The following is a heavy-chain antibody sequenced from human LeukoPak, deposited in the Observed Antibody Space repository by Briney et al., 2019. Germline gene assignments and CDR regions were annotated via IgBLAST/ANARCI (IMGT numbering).Heavy chain of an antibody. CDR1: GYTFTSYD. J-gene: IGHJ6*02. V-gene: IGHV1-8*01. CDR2: MNPNSGNT. Sequence: ASVKVSCKASGYTFTSYDINWVRQATGQGLEWMGWMNPNSGNTGYAQKFQGRVTITRNTSISTAYMELSSLRSEDTAVYYCAGVRGVIINRGYGMDVWGQGTTVTVSS. D-gene: IGHD3-10*01. CDR3: AGVRGVIINRGYGMDV.